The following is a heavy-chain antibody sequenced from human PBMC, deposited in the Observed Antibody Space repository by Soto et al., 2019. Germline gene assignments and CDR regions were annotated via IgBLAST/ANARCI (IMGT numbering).Heavy chain of an antibody. CDR1: GFTFSSYW. J-gene: IGHJ4*02. V-gene: IGHV3-7*01. CDR2: IKQDGSEK. CDR3: ARVGPGYCSSTSCYAGFDY. Sequence: GGSLRLSCAASGFTFSSYWMSWVRQAPGKGLEWVANIKQDGSEKYYVDSVKGRFTISRDNAKNSLYLQMNSLRAEDTAVYYCARVGPGYCSSTSCYAGFDYWGQGTLVTVSS. D-gene: IGHD2-2*01.